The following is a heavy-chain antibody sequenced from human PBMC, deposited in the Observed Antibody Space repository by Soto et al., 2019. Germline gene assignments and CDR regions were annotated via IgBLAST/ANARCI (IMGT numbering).Heavy chain of an antibody. CDR3: ATNGVVRDYYYMDV. V-gene: IGHV1-3*01. D-gene: IGHD3-3*01. CDR1: GYTFTSYA. Sequence: ASVKVSCKASGYTFTSYAMHWVRQAPGQRLEWMGWINAGNGNTKYSQKFQGRATITRDTSASTAYMELSSLGSEDTAVYYCATNGVVRDYYYMDVWGKGTTVTVSS. J-gene: IGHJ6*03. CDR2: INAGNGNT.